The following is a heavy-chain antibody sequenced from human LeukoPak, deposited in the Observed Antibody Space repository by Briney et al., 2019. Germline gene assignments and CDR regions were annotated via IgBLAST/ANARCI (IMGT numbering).Heavy chain of an antibody. Sequence: LPGRSLRLSCAASGFTFSSYAMHWVRQAPGKGLEGVAVISYDGSNKYYADSVKGRFTISRDNSKNTLYLQMNSLRAEDTAVYYCARDPEGEYYFDYWGQGTLVTVSS. V-gene: IGHV3-30*04. CDR3: ARDPEGEYYFDY. CDR1: GFTFSSYA. CDR2: ISYDGSNK. D-gene: IGHD3-16*01. J-gene: IGHJ4*02.